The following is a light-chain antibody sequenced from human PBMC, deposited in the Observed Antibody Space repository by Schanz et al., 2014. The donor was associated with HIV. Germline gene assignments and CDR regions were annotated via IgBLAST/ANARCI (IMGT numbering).Light chain of an antibody. V-gene: IGLV2-14*01. CDR2: EVN. Sequence: QSALTQPASVSGSPGQSITISCTGTSSDGGGYNYVSWHQQSPGKVPKLMIYEVNKRPSGISSRFSGSKSGNTASLTVSGLQAEDEADYYCLSYDRSLSGPYVFGTGTKLTVL. CDR1: SSDGGGYNY. CDR3: LSYDRSLSGPYV. J-gene: IGLJ1*01.